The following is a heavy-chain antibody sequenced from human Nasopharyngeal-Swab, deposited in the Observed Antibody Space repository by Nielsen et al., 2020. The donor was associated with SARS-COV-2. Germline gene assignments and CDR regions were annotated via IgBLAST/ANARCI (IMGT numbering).Heavy chain of an antibody. CDR3: ARDWYERQWLVGNWFDP. CDR1: GYTFTRYG. J-gene: IGHJ5*02. CDR2: ISAYNGNT. V-gene: IGHV1-18*01. Sequence: ASVKVSCKASGYTFTRYGISWVRQAPGQGLEWMGWISAYNGNTNYAQKLQGRVTMTTDTSTSTAYMELRSLRSDDTAVYYCARDWYERQWLVGNWFDPWGQGTLVTVSS. D-gene: IGHD6-19*01.